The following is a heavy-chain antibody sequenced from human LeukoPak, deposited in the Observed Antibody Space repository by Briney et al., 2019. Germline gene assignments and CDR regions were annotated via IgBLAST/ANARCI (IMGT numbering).Heavy chain of an antibody. D-gene: IGHD5-18*01. CDR3: ARDLGAVDTYYYYGMDV. J-gene: IGHJ6*02. CDR1: GFTFSSYG. Sequence: PGGSLRLSCAASGFTFSSYGMHWVRQAPGKGLEWVAVISYDGSNKYYADSVKGRFTISRDNSKNTLYLQMNSLRAEDTAVYYCARDLGAVDTYYYYGMDVWGQGTTVTVSS. CDR2: ISYDGSNK. V-gene: IGHV3-30*03.